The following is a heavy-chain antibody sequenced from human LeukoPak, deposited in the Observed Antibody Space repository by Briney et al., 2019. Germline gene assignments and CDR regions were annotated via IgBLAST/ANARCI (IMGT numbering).Heavy chain of an antibody. CDR3: ARDPGTKLLPLLYYYMDV. CDR2: ISAYNGNT. V-gene: IGHV1-18*01. Sequence: GASVKVSCKASGYTFTSYGISWVRQAPGQGLEWMGWISAYNGNTNYAQKLQGRVTMTTDTSTSTAYMELRSLRSDDTAVYYCARDPGTKLLPLLYYYMDVXGXGTTVTVSS. D-gene: IGHD3-10*01. J-gene: IGHJ6*03. CDR1: GYTFTSYG.